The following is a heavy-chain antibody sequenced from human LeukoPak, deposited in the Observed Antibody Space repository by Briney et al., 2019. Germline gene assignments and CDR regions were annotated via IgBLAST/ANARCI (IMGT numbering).Heavy chain of an antibody. CDR2: ISSSSSTI. CDR1: GFTFSSYS. Sequence: GGSLRLSCAASGFTFSSYSMNWVRQAPGKGLEWVSYISSSSSTIYYADSVKGRFTISRDNAKNSLYLQMNSLRAEDTAVYYCARDKGYCSSTSCSDAFDIWGQGTMVTVSS. D-gene: IGHD2-2*01. J-gene: IGHJ3*02. V-gene: IGHV3-48*04. CDR3: ARDKGYCSSTSCSDAFDI.